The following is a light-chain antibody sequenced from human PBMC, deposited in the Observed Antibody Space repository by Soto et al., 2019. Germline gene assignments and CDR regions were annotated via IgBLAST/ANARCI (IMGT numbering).Light chain of an antibody. CDR2: GAS. Sequence: EIVLTQSPGTLSLSPGERATLSCRASQSVRSSYLAWYQQKPGQAPRPLIYGASSRAIGIPDRFSGSGSGTDFTLTISRLEPEDFAVYYFQQYGSSPWTFGQGTKVEIK. V-gene: IGKV3-20*01. J-gene: IGKJ1*01. CDR3: QQYGSSPWT. CDR1: QSVRSSY.